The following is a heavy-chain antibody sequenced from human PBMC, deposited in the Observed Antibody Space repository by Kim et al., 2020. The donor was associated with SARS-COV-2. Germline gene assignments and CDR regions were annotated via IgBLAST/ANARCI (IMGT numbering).Heavy chain of an antibody. Sequence: GGSLRLSCAASGFTFSSYSMNWVRQAPGKGLEWVSSISSSSSYIYYADSVKGRFTISRDNAKNSLYLQMNSLRAEDTAVYYCARENDAMGWGQAGWFDPWGQGTLVTVSS. CDR2: ISSSSSYI. J-gene: IGHJ5*02. V-gene: IGHV3-21*01. D-gene: IGHD1-1*01. CDR3: ARENDAMGWGQAGWFDP. CDR1: GFTFSSYS.